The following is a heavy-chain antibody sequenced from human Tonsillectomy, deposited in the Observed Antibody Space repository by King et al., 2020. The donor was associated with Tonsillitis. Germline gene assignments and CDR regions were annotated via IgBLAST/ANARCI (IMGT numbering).Heavy chain of an antibody. D-gene: IGHD2-2*01. CDR3: ARHQYAYDAFDI. J-gene: IGHJ3*02. CDR2: IYYSGSP. CDR1: GGSISSSIYY. Sequence: QLQESGPGLVKPSETLSLTCTVSGGSISSSIYYWGWIRQPPGKCLEWIGTIYYSGSPYYNTSLKSRVTISVDTSKNQFSLKLSYVTAADTAVYYCARHQYAYDAFDIWGQGTMVTVAS. V-gene: IGHV4-39*07.